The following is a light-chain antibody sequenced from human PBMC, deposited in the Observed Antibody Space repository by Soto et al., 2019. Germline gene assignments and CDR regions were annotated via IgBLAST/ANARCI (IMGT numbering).Light chain of an antibody. CDR2: GNS. CDR1: SSNSGAGYD. J-gene: IGLJ1*01. CDR3: QSYDSSLSGYV. V-gene: IGLV1-40*01. Sequence: QSVLPQPPSVSGAPGQRVTISCTGSSSNSGAGYDVHWYQQLPGTAPKLLIYGNSNRPSGVPDRFSGSKSGTSASLAITGLQAEDEADYYCQSYDSSLSGYVFGTGTKLTVL.